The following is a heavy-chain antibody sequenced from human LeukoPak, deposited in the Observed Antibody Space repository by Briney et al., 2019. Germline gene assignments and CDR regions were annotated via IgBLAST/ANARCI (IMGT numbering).Heavy chain of an antibody. V-gene: IGHV3-53*01. J-gene: IGHJ6*03. Sequence: GGSLRLSCAASGFTVSSNYMSWVRQAPGKGLEWVSVIYSGGCTYYADSVKGRFTISRANSKNTLYLQMNSLRVEDTAVYYCARGRYQLQSGADNYYMDVWGKGTTVTVSS. CDR2: IYSGGCT. D-gene: IGHD2-2*01. CDR1: GFTVSSNY. CDR3: ARGRYQLQSGADNYYMDV.